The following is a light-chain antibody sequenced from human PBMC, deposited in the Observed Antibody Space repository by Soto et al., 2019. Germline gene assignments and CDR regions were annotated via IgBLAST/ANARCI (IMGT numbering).Light chain of an antibody. CDR2: GAS. CDR1: QSISSNY. CDR3: QQYSSSPPEFT. Sequence: EIVLTQSPGTLSLSPGERATLSCRASQSISSNYLAWYQQRPGQAPRLVIFGASYRATGIPDRFSGSGSGTDFTLTISRLEPEDFAVYYCQQYSSSPPEFTFGPGTRVESK. J-gene: IGKJ3*01. V-gene: IGKV3-20*01.